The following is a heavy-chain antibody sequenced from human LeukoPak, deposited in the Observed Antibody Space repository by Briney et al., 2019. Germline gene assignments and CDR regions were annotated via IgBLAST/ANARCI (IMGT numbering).Heavy chain of an antibody. CDR1: GGTFSSYA. CDR3: AREGELSIAARPSWGGHDNAFDY. V-gene: IGHV1-69*13. CDR2: IIPIFGTA. D-gene: IGHD6-6*01. J-gene: IGHJ4*02. Sequence: ASVKVSCKASGGTFSSYAISWVRQAPGQGLEWMGGIIPIFGTANYAQKFQGRVTITADESTSTAYMELSSLRSEDTAVYYCAREGELSIAARPSWGGHDNAFDYWGQGTLVTVSS.